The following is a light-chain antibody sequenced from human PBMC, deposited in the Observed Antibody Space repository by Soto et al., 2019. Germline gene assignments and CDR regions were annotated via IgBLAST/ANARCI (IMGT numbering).Light chain of an antibody. J-gene: IGLJ1*01. V-gene: IGLV2-8*01. Sequence: QSVLTQPPSASGSPGQSVTISCTGTSSDVGGYNYVSWYQQHPGKAPKLMIYEVSKRPSGVPDRFSGSKSGNTASLTVSGLQAEDEADYYYSSYAGSNNSGVFGTGTKVTVL. CDR1: SSDVGGYNY. CDR3: SSYAGSNNSGV. CDR2: EVS.